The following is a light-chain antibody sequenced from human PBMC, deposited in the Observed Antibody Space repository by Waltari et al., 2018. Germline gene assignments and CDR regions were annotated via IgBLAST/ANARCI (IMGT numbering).Light chain of an antibody. CDR1: RSDVGGSDY. J-gene: IGLJ3*02. CDR3: SSYAGSNLWV. CDR2: EVT. Sequence: QSALTQPPSASGSPGQSVTISCTGTRSDVGGSDYVPWYQQHPDKAPKLMIYEVTTRPSGVPDRFSGSKSGNTASLTVSGLQAEDEADYYCSSYAGSNLWVFGGGTKLTVL. V-gene: IGLV2-8*01.